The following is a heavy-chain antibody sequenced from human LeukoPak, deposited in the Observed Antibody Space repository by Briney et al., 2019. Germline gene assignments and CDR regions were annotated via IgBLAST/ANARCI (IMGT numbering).Heavy chain of an antibody. CDR3: ARADYQPFPPDY. D-gene: IGHD4-11*01. CDR2: IIPIFGTA. J-gene: IGHJ4*02. CDR1: GGTFSSYA. Sequence: SVKVSCKASGGTFSSYAISWVRQAPGQGLEWMGGIIPIFGTANYAQKFQGRVTITAVESTSTAYMELSSLRSEDTAVYYCARADYQPFPPDYWGQGTLVTVSS. V-gene: IGHV1-69*13.